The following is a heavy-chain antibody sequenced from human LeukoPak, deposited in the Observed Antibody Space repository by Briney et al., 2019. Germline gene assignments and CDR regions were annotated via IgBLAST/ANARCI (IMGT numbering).Heavy chain of an antibody. Sequence: GGSLRLSCAASGFTFSSYAMSWVRQAPGKGLEWVSAISGSGGSTYYADSVKGRFTISGDKAKNSLYLQMNSLRVEDTAVYYCARDTKYAFDNWGQGTLVTVSS. J-gene: IGHJ4*02. CDR1: GFTFSSYA. CDR3: ARDTKYAFDN. D-gene: IGHD2-2*01. CDR2: ISGSGGST. V-gene: IGHV3-23*01.